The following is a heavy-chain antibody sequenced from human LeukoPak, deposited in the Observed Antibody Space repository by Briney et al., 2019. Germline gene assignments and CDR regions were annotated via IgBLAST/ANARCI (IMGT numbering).Heavy chain of an antibody. D-gene: IGHD3-10*01. CDR3: ARGYYYGSGSYRDNWFDP. CDR2: INHSGST. J-gene: IGHJ5*02. Sequence: SETLSLTCAVYGGSFSGYYWSWIRQPPGKGLEWIGEINHSGSTNYNPSLKSRVTISVDTSKNQFSLKLSSVTAADTAVYYCARGYYYGSGSYRDNWFDPWGQGTLVTVSS. CDR1: GGSFSGYY. V-gene: IGHV4-34*01.